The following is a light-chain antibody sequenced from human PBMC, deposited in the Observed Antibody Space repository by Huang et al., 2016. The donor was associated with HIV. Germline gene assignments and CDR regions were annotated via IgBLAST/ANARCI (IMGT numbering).Light chain of an antibody. CDR2: AAS. J-gene: IGKJ2*01. V-gene: IGKV3-15*01. CDR3: QQYNKWPPEYT. Sequence: VMMSQSPATLAASPGERVTLSCGASQSVNTNLAWYQQKPGQPPRLLIYAASTRATGVPARFAVSGSGTEFTLTIDSLQSDEFAVYYCQQYNKWPPEYTFGQGTRLEIK. CDR1: QSVNTN.